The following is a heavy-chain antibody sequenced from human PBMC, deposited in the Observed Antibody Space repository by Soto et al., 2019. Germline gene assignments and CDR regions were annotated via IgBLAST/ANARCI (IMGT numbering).Heavy chain of an antibody. V-gene: IGHV2-5*02. CDR1: GFSLPTDRVG. CDR3: AHAYGGRSLS. D-gene: IGHD1-26*01. CDR2: IYWDDSK. Sequence: QITLKESGPTLVKPTQTLTLTCTFSGFSLPTDRVGVGWIRQPPGKALEWLAVIYWDDSKTYRPSLKSRLTITQDTSKTPVAPTMTDIDPVYTATYYCAHAYGGRSLSWGQRTLVTVSS. J-gene: IGHJ5*02.